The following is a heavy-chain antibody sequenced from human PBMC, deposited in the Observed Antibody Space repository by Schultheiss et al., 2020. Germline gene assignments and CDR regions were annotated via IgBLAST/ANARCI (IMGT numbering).Heavy chain of an antibody. D-gene: IGHD6-6*01. CDR1: GFTFSSYA. Sequence: GGSLRLSCAASGFTFSSYAMSWVRQAPGKGLEWVSRINSDGSSTSYADSVKGRFTISRDNAKNTLYLQMNSLRAEDTAVYYCARVPSIAAGGYYYYYGMDVWGQGTTVTVSS. J-gene: IGHJ6*02. V-gene: IGHV3-74*01. CDR3: ARVPSIAAGGYYYYYGMDV. CDR2: INSDGSST.